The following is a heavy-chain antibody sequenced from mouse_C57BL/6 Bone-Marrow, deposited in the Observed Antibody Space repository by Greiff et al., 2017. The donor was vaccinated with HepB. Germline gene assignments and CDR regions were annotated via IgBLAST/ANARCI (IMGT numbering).Heavy chain of an antibody. CDR2: IDPANGNT. D-gene: IGHD1-1*01. J-gene: IGHJ2*01. V-gene: IGHV14-3*01. CDR1: GFNIKNTY. Sequence: VQLQQSVAELVRPGASVKLSCTASGFNIKNTYMHWVKQRPEQGLEWIGRIDPANGNTKYAPKFQGKATITADTSSNKAYLHLSSLTSEDTAIYYCARGFYYYGSSLDYGGQGTTLTVSS. CDR3: ARGFYYYGSSLDY.